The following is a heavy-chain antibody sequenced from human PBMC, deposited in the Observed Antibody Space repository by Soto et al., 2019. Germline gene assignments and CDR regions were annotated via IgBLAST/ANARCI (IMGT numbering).Heavy chain of an antibody. J-gene: IGHJ3*02. V-gene: IGHV4-59*01. CDR2: IYYSGST. CDR3: ARDPLDIVVVPAESDAFDI. D-gene: IGHD2-2*03. CDR1: GGSISSYY. Sequence: SETLSLTCTVSGGSISSYYWSWIRQPPGKGLEWIGYIYYSGSTNYNPSLKSRVTISVDTSKNQFSLKLSSVTAADTAVYYCARDPLDIVVVPAESDAFDIWGQGTMVTVSS.